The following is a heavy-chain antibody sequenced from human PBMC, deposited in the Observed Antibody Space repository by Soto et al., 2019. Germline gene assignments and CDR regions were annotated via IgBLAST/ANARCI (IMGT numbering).Heavy chain of an antibody. V-gene: IGHV3-74*01. Sequence: GGSLRLSCAPSGFTLSDYWMHWVRQVPGKGLLWVSRISVDGGDTTYADSVKGRFTISRDNAKNTLYLQMDTLRAEDTAIYYCARASEQRPIDYWGQGSLVTVSS. CDR1: GFTLSDYW. CDR2: ISVDGGDT. CDR3: ARASEQRPIDY. D-gene: IGHD6-19*01. J-gene: IGHJ4*02.